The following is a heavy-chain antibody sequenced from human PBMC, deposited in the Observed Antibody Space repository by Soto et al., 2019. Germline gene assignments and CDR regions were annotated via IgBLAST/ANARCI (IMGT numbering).Heavy chain of an antibody. CDR2: ITGPSSYI. Sequence: NPGGSLRLSCAASGFTSSHFSMNWVRQAPGKGLEWVSSITGPSSYIYYADSVKGRFTISRDNARNSLYLEMNSLRAEDTAVYFCARGKSNFDPWGQGTLVTVSS. CDR3: ARGKSNFDP. CDR1: GFTSSHFS. J-gene: IGHJ5*02. V-gene: IGHV3-21*01.